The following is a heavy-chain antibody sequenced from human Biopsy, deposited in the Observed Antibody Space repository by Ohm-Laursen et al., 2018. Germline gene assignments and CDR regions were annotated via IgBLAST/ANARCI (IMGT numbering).Heavy chain of an antibody. V-gene: IGHV3-7*01. CDR1: GFTFSSYW. CDR2: INQDGSEK. D-gene: IGHD2-2*01. CDR3: ASAHQYCSTTTCNGGSDF. J-gene: IGHJ4*02. Sequence: SLRLSCAGSGFTFSSYWMSWVRQARGKGLEWVANINQDGSEKYYVDSVKGRFTISRDNAKDSLDLQMSSLRVEDTALYYCASAHQYCSTTTCNGGSDFWGQGTLVTVSS.